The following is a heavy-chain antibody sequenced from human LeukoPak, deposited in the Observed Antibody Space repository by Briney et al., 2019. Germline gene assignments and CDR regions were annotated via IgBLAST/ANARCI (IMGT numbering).Heavy chain of an antibody. D-gene: IGHD2-2*02. Sequence: SETLSLTCAVYGGSFSGYYWSWIRQPPGKGLEWIGEINHSGSTNYNPSLKSRVTISVDTSKNQFSLKLSPVTAADTAVYYCASLPRGDIVVVPAATPGGFFDYWGQGTLVTVSS. CDR1: GGSFSGYY. CDR2: INHSGST. CDR3: ASLPRGDIVVVPAATPGGFFDY. J-gene: IGHJ4*02. V-gene: IGHV4-34*01.